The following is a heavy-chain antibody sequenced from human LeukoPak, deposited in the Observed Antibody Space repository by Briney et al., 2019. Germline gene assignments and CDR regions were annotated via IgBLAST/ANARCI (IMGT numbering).Heavy chain of an antibody. J-gene: IGHJ4*02. CDR1: GGSISSYY. CDR2: IYYSGST. Sequence: PSETLSLTCTVSGGSISSYYWSWIRQPPGKGLEWIGYIYYSGSTNYNPSLKSRVTISVDTSKNQFSLKLSSVTAADTAVYYCASAYSSSYYFDYWGQGTLVTVSS. D-gene: IGHD6-6*01. V-gene: IGHV4-59*08. CDR3: ASAYSSSYYFDY.